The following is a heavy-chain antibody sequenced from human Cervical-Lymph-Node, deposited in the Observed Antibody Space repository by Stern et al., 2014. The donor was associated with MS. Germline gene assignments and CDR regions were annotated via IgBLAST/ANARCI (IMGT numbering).Heavy chain of an antibody. V-gene: IGHV3-21*01. CDR2: IISSSTSI. Sequence: EVHLVESGGGLVKPGGSLRLSCAASGFTFSSYTMNWVRQAPGKGLEWVSSIISSSTSIYYADSVQGRFTISRDNAKNSLYLQMNSLRAEDTAIYYCARRKDIAAVGPAFDSWGQGTLVIVSS. J-gene: IGHJ4*02. D-gene: IGHD6-13*01. CDR3: ARRKDIAAVGPAFDS. CDR1: GFTFSSYT.